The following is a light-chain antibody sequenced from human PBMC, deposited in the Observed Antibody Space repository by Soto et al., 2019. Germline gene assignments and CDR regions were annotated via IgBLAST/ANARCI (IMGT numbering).Light chain of an antibody. CDR2: EVS. Sequence: QSALTQPPSASGSPGQSVTISCTGTSSDVGGYNYVSWYQQHPGKAPKLMIYEVSKRPLGVPDRFSGSKSGNTASLTVSGLEVEDEADYYSSSLRLFGGGTKLTVL. V-gene: IGLV2-8*01. CDR1: SSDVGGYNY. CDR3: SSLRL. J-gene: IGLJ3*02.